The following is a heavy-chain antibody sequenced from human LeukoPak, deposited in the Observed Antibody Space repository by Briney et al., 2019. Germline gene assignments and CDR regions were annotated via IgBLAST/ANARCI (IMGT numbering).Heavy chain of an antibody. CDR3: ARVRAGTTPYYYYYMDV. D-gene: IGHD1-7*01. V-gene: IGHV1-18*01. J-gene: IGHJ6*03. Sequence: ASVKVSCKASGYTFTSYGISWVRQAPGQGLEWMGWISAYNGNTNYAQKLQGRVTMTTDTSTSTAYMELRSLRSDDTAVYYWARVRAGTTPYYYYYMDVWGKGTTVAVSS. CDR2: ISAYNGNT. CDR1: GYTFTSYG.